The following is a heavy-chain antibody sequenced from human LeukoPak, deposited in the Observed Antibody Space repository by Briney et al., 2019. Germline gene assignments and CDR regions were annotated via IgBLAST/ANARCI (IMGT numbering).Heavy chain of an antibody. CDR1: GYTFTTYD. J-gene: IGHJ4*02. CDR3: TRAPVPGNY. CDR2: MNPHSGNT. D-gene: IGHD3-10*01. V-gene: IGHV1-8*01. Sequence: ASVKVSCRASGYTFTTYDINWVRQASGQGLEWMGWMNPHSGNTGYAQKFQGRVTMTRDTSINTAYMELSSLTSDDTAVYYCTRAPVPGNYWGQGTLVTVSS.